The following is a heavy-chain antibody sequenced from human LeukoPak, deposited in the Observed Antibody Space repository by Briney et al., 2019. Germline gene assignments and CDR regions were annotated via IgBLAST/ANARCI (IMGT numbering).Heavy chain of an antibody. J-gene: IGHJ2*01. D-gene: IGHD4-17*01. CDR1: GGSFSGYY. V-gene: IGHV4-34*01. Sequence: SETLSLTCAVYGGSFSGYYWSWIRQPPGKGLEWIGEINHSGSTNYNPSLKSRVTISLDTSKTQFSLKLSSVTAADTAVYCCARLLRSVTTSAIWYFDLWGRGTLVTVSS. CDR2: INHSGST. CDR3: ARLLRSVTTSAIWYFDL.